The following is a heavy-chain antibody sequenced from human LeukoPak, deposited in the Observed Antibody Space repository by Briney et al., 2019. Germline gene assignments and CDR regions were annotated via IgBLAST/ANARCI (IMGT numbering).Heavy chain of an antibody. V-gene: IGHV3-23*01. D-gene: IGHD5-24*01. J-gene: IGHJ4*02. Sequence: GGSLRLSCAASGFTFSSYAMSWVRQAPGKGLKWVSALSGDGGSTYYADSVKGRFTISRDNSKNTLYLQMNSLRAEDTAVYYCAKSGDGYNLVGFDYWGQGTLVTVSS. CDR1: GFTFSSYA. CDR3: AKSGDGYNLVGFDY. CDR2: LSGDGGST.